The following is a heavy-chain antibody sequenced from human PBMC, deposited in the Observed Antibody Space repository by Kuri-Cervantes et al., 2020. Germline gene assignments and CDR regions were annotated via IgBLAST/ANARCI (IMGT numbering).Heavy chain of an antibody. J-gene: IGHJ5*02. D-gene: IGHD2-15*01. CDR1: DGSISNYY. Sequence: SETLSLTCTVSDGSISNYYWSWLRQPPGKGLEWIGFIYYSGAAHYNPSLESRVTMSLDTSKNQFSLKLSSVTAADTAVYYCAGVGRYCSGGSCYSRWFDPWGQGTLVTVSS. V-gene: IGHV4-59*12. CDR3: AGVGRYCSGGSCYSRWFDP. CDR2: IYYSGAA.